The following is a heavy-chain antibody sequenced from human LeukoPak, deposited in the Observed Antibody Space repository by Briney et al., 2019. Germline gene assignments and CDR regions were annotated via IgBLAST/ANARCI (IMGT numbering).Heavy chain of an antibody. Sequence: PSETLSLTCTVSGGSISSYYWSWIRQPPGKGLEWIGYIYTSGSTNYNPSLKSRVTISVDTSKNQFSLKLSSVTAADTAVYYCARIHSSSAYYYYYMDVWGKGTTVTVPS. CDR3: ARIHSSSAYYYYYMDV. CDR1: GGSISSYY. D-gene: IGHD6-6*01. V-gene: IGHV4-4*09. J-gene: IGHJ6*03. CDR2: IYTSGST.